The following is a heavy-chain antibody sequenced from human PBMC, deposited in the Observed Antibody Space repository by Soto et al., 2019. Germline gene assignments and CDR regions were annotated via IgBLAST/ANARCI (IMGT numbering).Heavy chain of an antibody. V-gene: IGHV1-18*01. CDR2: SRAYNGNT. CDR1: GYTFTSYG. D-gene: IGHD6-6*01. Sequence: QVQLVQSGAEVKKPGASVKVSCKASGYTFTSYGISWVRQAPGQGIGWMGWSRAYNGNTNYAQKLQGRVTMTTETSTRTANMKLRTLRSDDTAVYYCAKPAAQICLRRANNWFDPWGQGSLVTVSS. J-gene: IGHJ5*02. CDR3: AKPAAQICLRRANNWFDP.